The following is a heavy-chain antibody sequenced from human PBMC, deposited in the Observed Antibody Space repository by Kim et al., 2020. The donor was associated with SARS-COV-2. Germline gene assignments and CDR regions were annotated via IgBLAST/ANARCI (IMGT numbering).Heavy chain of an antibody. J-gene: IGHJ4*02. D-gene: IGHD6-13*01. CDR2: T. V-gene: IGHV1-3*01. Sequence: TKYSQKCQGRVTITRDTSANKAYMELSSLRSEDTSVYFCARAMAAAGSFDFWGQGTLVTVSS. CDR3: ARAMAAAGSFDF.